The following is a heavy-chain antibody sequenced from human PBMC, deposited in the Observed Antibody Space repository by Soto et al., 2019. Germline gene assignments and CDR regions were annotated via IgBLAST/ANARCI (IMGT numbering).Heavy chain of an antibody. J-gene: IGHJ4*02. CDR2: ISAYNGNT. V-gene: IGHV1-18*01. CDR3: ARDAPPADY. Sequence: QVQLVQSGAEVKKPGASVKVSCKASGYTFTSYAISWVRQAPGQGLEWMGWISAYNGNTNYAQKLQGRVTMTTDTSTSTAHMELRSLRTDDTAGYYRARDAPPADYWGQGTLVTVSS. CDR1: GYTFTSYA.